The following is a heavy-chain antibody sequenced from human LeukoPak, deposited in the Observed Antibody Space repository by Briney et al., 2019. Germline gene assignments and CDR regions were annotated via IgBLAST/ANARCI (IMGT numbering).Heavy chain of an antibody. CDR3: VRYSGDADY. D-gene: IGHD5-12*01. J-gene: IGHJ4*02. CDR1: GFTFGDYA. CDR2: IRSKVYGGTT. V-gene: IGHV3-49*01. Sequence: PGGSLRLSCTASGFTFGDYAMSWFRQAPGKGLEWVGFIRSKVYGGTTEYAASVKGRFTISRDGSKSIAYLQMNSLKSEDTAVYYCVRYSGDADYWGQGTLVTVSS.